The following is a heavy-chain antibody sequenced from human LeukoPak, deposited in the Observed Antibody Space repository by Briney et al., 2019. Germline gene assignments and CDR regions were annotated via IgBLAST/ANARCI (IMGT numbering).Heavy chain of an antibody. Sequence: SGGSLRLSCAASGFTFNSYPMNWVRQAPGRGLEWVSFISTSSSYIYYADSVKGRFTVSRDNAKNSLYLQMNSLSPEDTAVYYCARGGSSWYYFDYWGQGTLVTVSS. V-gene: IGHV3-21*01. CDR3: ARGGSSWYYFDY. CDR1: GFTFNSYP. D-gene: IGHD6-13*01. CDR2: ISTSSSYI. J-gene: IGHJ4*02.